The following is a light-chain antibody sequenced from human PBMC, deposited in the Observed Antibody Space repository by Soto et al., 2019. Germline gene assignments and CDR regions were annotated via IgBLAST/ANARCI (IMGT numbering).Light chain of an antibody. J-gene: IGLJ2*01. CDR1: SGHSNYV. CDR2: LNSDGSH. V-gene: IGLV4-69*01. CDR3: QTWDTGIWV. Sequence: QTVVTQSPSASASLGASVKLTCTLSSGHSNYVIAWHQQQPEKGPRYLMKLNSDGSHSKGDGIPDRFSGSSSGAERYLTISSLQSEDEADYYCQTWDTGIWVFGGGTKLTVL.